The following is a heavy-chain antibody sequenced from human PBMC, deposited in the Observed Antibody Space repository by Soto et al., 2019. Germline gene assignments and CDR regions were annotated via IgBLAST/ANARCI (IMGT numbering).Heavy chain of an antibody. V-gene: IGHV1-24*01. CDR2: FDPEDGET. D-gene: IGHD5-18*01. CDR3: ARDSSYGYSFDY. CDR1: GYTLTELS. J-gene: IGHJ4*02. Sequence: ASVKVSCKVSGYTLTELSMHWVRQAPGKGLEWMGCFDPEDGETIYAQKFQGRVTMTEDTSTDTAYMELSSLRSDDTAVYYCARDSSYGYSFDYWGQGTLVTVSS.